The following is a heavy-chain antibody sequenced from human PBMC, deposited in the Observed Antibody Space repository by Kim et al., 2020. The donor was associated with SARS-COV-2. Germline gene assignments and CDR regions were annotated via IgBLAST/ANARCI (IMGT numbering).Heavy chain of an antibody. V-gene: IGHV4-4*07. CDR3: ARGGLSSAPYDF. CDR2: ISTSGSP. D-gene: IGHD6-19*01. J-gene: IGHJ4*02. Sequence: SETLSLTCTVSGAFISGSYWSWIRQPAGEGLEWIGRISTSGSPNYNPSLKSRVTMSADMSKNQFSLKVNSVTAADTAVYYCARGGLSSAPYDFWGQGTLVTVSS. CDR1: GAFISGSY.